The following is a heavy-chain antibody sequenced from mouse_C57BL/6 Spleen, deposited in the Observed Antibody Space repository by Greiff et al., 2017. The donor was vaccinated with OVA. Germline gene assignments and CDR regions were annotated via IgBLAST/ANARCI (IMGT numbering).Heavy chain of an antibody. V-gene: IGHV2-6*01. J-gene: IGHJ4*01. CDR2: IWGVGST. CDR1: GFSLTSYG. Sequence: VKLMESGPGLVAPSQSLSITCTVSGFSLTSYGVDWVRQSPGKGLEWLGVIWGVGSTNYNSALKSRLSISKDNSKSQVFLKMNSLQTDDTAMYYCASRAYYSNYGAMDYWGQGTSVTVSS. CDR3: ASRAYYSNYGAMDY. D-gene: IGHD2-5*01.